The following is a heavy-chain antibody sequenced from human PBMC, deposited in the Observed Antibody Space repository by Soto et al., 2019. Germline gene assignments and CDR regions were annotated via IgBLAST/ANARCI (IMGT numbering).Heavy chain of an antibody. D-gene: IGHD3-22*01. V-gene: IGHV4-59*01. Sequence: SETLSLTCTVSGGSISSYYWSWIRQPPGKGLEWIGYIYYSGSTNYNPSLKSRVTISVDTSKNQLSLKLSSVTAADTAVYYCARGRGNYYDSSGYYSLDAFDIWGQGTMVTVSS. CDR2: IYYSGST. CDR3: ARGRGNYYDSSGYYSLDAFDI. CDR1: GGSISSYY. J-gene: IGHJ3*02.